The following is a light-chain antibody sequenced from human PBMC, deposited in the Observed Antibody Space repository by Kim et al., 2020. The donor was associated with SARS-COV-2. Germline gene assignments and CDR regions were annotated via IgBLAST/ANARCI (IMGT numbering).Light chain of an antibody. CDR3: SSYIRGSTNYV. CDR2: EVG. J-gene: IGLJ1*01. CDR1: SSAVGGYKY. Sequence: SITISCPETSSAVGGYKYVSWYQQHPGKAPKLVIYEVGNRPSGVSIRFSGSKSGNTASLTISGLQAEDEADYYCSSYIRGSTNYVFGTGTKVTVL. V-gene: IGLV2-14*01.